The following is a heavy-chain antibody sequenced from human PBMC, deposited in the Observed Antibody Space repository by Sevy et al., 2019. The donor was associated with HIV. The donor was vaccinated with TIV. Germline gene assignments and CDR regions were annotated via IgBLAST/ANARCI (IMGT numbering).Heavy chain of an antibody. CDR3: ARDFRSFYNYFDY. Sequence: SETLSLTCDVSGDSISSGLYWGWIRQSPGKGLEWIGSVYRSGNTYDNASLKSRTTISVDTSKNQFSLKLKSVTAADTGVYYCARDFRSFYNYFDYWGQGILGTV. D-gene: IGHD6-13*01. J-gene: IGHJ4*02. CDR2: VYRSGNT. CDR1: GDSISSGLY. V-gene: IGHV4-38-2*02.